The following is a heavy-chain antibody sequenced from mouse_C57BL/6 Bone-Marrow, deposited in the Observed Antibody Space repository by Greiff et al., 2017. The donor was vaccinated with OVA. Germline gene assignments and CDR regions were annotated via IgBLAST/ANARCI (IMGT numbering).Heavy chain of an antibody. CDR1: GYSITSGYD. V-gene: IGHV3-1*01. D-gene: IGHD1-1*01. CDR3: ARGTTRGYFDY. CDR2: ISYSGST. J-gene: IGHJ2*01. Sequence: VQLKESGPGMVKPSQSLSLTCTVTGYSITSGYDWHWIRHFPGNKLEWMGYISYSGSTNYNPSLKSRISITHDTSKNHFFLKLNSVTTEDTATYYCARGTTRGYFDYWGQGTTLTVSS.